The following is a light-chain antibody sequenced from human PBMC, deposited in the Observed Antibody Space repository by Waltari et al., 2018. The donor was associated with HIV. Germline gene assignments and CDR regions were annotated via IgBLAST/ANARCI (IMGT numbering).Light chain of an antibody. CDR1: ASDIGASDY. V-gene: IGLV2-14*01. CDR3: ASLSRSVSLVV. Sequence: QSALRQPASVSGSPGQSITIPCTGTASDIGASDYVSWDQKHPDRPPRLLIYEVKKRPSGISSRFSGSKSANTAALTISGLQLEDEADVYCASLSRSVSLVVFGGGTHVTVL. J-gene: IGLJ2*01. CDR2: EVK.